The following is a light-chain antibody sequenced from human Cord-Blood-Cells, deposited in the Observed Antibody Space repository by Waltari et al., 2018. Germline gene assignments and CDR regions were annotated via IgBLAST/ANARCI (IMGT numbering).Light chain of an antibody. CDR2: DAS. J-gene: IGKJ5*01. V-gene: IGKV3-11*01. Sequence: IVLTQSPGTLSLSPGARATPACRASQNVSSYLAWYHQKPGQAPRLLIYDASNRTTGSPARFSGSGSGTDFTLTISSLVPEDFAVYYCQQRSNWPPITFGQGTRLEIK. CDR3: QQRSNWPPIT. CDR1: QNVSSY.